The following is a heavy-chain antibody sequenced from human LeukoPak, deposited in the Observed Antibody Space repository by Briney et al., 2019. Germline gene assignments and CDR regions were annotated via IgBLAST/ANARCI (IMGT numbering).Heavy chain of an antibody. D-gene: IGHD6-13*01. CDR1: GFTFSSYG. Sequence: GGSLRLSCAASGFTFSSYGMHWVRQAPGKGLEWVAVISYDGSNKYYADSVKGRFTISRDNSKNTLYLQMNSLRAEDTAVYYCAKVAAAAMENYFDYWGQGTLATVSS. CDR3: AKVAAAAMENYFDY. CDR2: ISYDGSNK. V-gene: IGHV3-30*18. J-gene: IGHJ4*02.